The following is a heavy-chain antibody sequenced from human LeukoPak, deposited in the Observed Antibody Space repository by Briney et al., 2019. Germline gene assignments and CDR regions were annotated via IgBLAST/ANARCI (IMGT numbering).Heavy chain of an antibody. CDR3: AAVVKPSKLWYGVDY. D-gene: IGHD3-10*01. Sequence: PSETLSLTCAVYGGSFSGYYWSWIRQPPGKGVEGIGEINHSGSTNYNPSLKSRVTISVDTSKNQFSLKLSSVTAADTAVYYCAAVVKPSKLWYGVDYWGQGTLVTVSS. V-gene: IGHV4-34*01. CDR1: GGSFSGYY. J-gene: IGHJ4*02. CDR2: INHSGST.